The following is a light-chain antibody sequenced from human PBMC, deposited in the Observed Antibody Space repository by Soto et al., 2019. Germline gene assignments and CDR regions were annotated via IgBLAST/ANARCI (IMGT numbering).Light chain of an antibody. Sequence: SVLTQTASGSGSPGQSIPIPLPGNKREGGGYNYVSWYQQHPGKAPKLMIYDVSNRPSGVSNRFSGSKSGNTASLTISGLQAEDEADYYCTSYTSSSTLFGTGTKVTVL. CDR1: KREGGGYNY. J-gene: IGLJ1*01. CDR2: DVS. CDR3: TSYTSSSTL. V-gene: IGLV2-14*01.